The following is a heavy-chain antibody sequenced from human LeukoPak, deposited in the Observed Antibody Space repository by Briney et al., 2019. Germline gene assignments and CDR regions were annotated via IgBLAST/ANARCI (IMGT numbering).Heavy chain of an antibody. D-gene: IGHD3-3*02. CDR1: GYTFTSYY. V-gene: IGHV1-18*04. Sequence: ASVTVSCKASGYTFTSYYMHWVRQAPGQGLEWMGWISAYNGNTNYAQKLQGRVTMTTDTSTSTAYMELRSLRSDDTAVYYCARDPRIFGVVPEGGMDVWGQGTTVTVSS. CDR3: ARDPRIFGVVPEGGMDV. J-gene: IGHJ6*02. CDR2: ISAYNGNT.